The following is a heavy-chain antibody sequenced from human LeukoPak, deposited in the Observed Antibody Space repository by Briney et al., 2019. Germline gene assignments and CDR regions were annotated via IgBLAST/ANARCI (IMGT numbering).Heavy chain of an antibody. CDR2: INHSGST. CDR3: ARGLAVAGTILDY. J-gene: IGHJ4*02. Sequence: SETLSLTRAVYGGSFSGYYWSWIRQPPGKGLEWIGEINHSGSTKYNPPLKSRVTISVDTSKNQFSLKLSSVTAADTAVYYCARGLAVAGTILDYWGQGTLVTVSS. CDR1: GGSFSGYY. V-gene: IGHV4-34*01. D-gene: IGHD6-19*01.